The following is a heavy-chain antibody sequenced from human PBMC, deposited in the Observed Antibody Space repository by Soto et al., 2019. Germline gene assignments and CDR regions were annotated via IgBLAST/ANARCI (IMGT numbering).Heavy chain of an antibody. J-gene: IGHJ4*02. CDR1: GFTFSTYA. Sequence: EVQLLESGGKLVQPGGSLTLSCAASGFTFSTYAMAWVRQAPGKGLEWVSGVSASGLNTDYADPVKGRFYISRDNSKNTVSLHMTSLRAEDTALYYCATDRPRRTSGYFFEYWGQGTPVTVSS. CDR3: ATDRPRRTSGYFFEY. V-gene: IGHV3-23*01. D-gene: IGHD1-1*01. CDR2: VSASGLNT.